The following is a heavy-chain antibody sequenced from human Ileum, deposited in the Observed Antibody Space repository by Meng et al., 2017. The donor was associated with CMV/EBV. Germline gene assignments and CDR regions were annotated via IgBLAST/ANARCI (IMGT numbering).Heavy chain of an antibody. CDR3: TRGAGAHTAKYDF. V-gene: IGHV7-4-1*02. D-gene: IGHD5-18*01. CDR2: IDTNTGKP. CDR1: GYTFTTNN. Sequence: QVYLVQSGAELKKPGASVKVSCKTSGYTFTTNNIIWVRQAPGQGPEWMGWIDTNTGKPTYAPDFTGRFVFSMDISVSTAYPEISSLRAEDTAVYYCTRGAGAHTAKYDFWGRGTLVTVSS. J-gene: IGHJ4*02.